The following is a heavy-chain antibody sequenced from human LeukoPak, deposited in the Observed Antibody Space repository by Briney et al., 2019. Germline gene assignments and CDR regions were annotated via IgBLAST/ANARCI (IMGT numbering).Heavy chain of an antibody. D-gene: IGHD4-23*01. CDR2: ISYDGSNK. V-gene: IGHV3-30-3*02. CDR3: AKTEGRGTTVAQRPNDY. CDR1: GFTFSSYA. J-gene: IGHJ4*02. Sequence: PGRSLRLSCAASGFTFSSYAMHWVRQAPGKGLEWVSVISYDGSNKYYADSVKGRFTISRDNSKNTLYLQMNSLRAEDTAVYYCAKTEGRGTTVAQRPNDYWGQGTLVTVSS.